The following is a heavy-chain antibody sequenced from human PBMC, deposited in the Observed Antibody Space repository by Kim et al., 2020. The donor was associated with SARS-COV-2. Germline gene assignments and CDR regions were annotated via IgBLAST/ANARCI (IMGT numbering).Heavy chain of an antibody. CDR2: IYYSGST. CDR3: ARHDWGDGYNFDY. CDR1: GGSISSYY. D-gene: IGHD5-12*01. V-gene: IGHV4-59*08. J-gene: IGHJ4*02. Sequence: SETLSLTCTVSGGSISSYYWSWIRQPPGKGLEWIGYIYYSGSTNYNPSLKSRVTISVDTSKNQFSLKLSSVTAADTAVYYCARHDWGDGYNFDYWGQGTLVTVSS.